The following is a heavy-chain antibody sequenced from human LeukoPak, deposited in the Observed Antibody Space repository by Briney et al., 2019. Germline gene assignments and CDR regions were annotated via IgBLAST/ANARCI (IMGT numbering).Heavy chain of an antibody. Sequence: SETLSLTCTVSGGSISSSNYYWGWIRQPPGKGLEYIGSIHYSGSTYYNPSLKSRVTISVDTSKNQFSLKLSSVTAADTAVYYCARGGYYSVDYWGQGTLVTVSS. J-gene: IGHJ4*02. CDR2: IHYSGST. D-gene: IGHD3-22*01. CDR3: ARGGYYSVDY. V-gene: IGHV4-39*07. CDR1: GGSISSSNYY.